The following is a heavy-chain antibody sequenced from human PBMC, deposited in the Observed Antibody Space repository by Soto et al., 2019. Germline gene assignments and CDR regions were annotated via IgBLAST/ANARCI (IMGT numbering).Heavy chain of an antibody. CDR2: ISGSGSNT. Sequence: EVQVLESGGGLVQPGGSLRLSCEASGFTFRSYAMSWVRQAPGQGLEWVSTISGSGSNTYYADSVKGRFTITRDNSKITLYMPMNSLRAVDTALYYCAQTASRTIREIFDHWGQGTLVTVSS. CDR1: GFTFRSYA. J-gene: IGHJ4*02. CDR3: AQTASRTIREIFDH. V-gene: IGHV3-23*01. D-gene: IGHD3-10*01.